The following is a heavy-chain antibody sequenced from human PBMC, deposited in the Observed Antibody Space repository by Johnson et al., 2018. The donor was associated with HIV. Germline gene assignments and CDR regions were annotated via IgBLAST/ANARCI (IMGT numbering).Heavy chain of an antibody. CDR1: GFTFSSYA. CDR2: ISYDGNIK. J-gene: IGHJ3*02. CDR3: ARAGYYYDSSGIFIPQDAFDI. Sequence: QVQLVESGGGVVQPGRSLRLSCAHSGFTFSSYAMHWVRQAPGKGLEWVAVISYDGNIKYYADSVKGRFTISRDNSKNTLYLQMNSLRAKDTAVYYCARAGYYYDSSGIFIPQDAFDIWGHGTMVTVSS. V-gene: IGHV3-30-3*01. D-gene: IGHD3-22*01.